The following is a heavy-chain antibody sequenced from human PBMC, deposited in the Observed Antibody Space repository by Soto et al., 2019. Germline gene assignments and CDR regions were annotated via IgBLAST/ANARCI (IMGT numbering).Heavy chain of an antibody. CDR1: GFTFSSYA. Sequence: EVQLLESGGGLVQPGGSLRLSCAASGFTFSSYAMSWVRQAPGKGLEWVSAISGSGGSTYYADSVKGRFTISRDNAKNTLYLQMNSLRAEDTAVYYCAKDSLTIFGVVSLHGMDVWGQGTTVTVSS. CDR3: AKDSLTIFGVVSLHGMDV. J-gene: IGHJ6*02. V-gene: IGHV3-23*01. CDR2: ISGSGGST. D-gene: IGHD3-3*01.